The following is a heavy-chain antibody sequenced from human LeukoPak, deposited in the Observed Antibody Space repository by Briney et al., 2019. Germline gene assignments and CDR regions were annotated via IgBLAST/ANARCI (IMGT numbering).Heavy chain of an antibody. CDR3: ARHFTYYYDSSGYPRDAFDV. CDR1: GGSISGYY. J-gene: IGHJ3*01. Sequence: SETPSLTCSVSGGSISGYYWSWIRQSPGKGLVWIGYMYYSGSSNYNPSLKSRVTISIDMSTNQFSLKLSSVTAADTALYYCARHFTYYYDSSGYPRDAFDVWGQGTMVTVSS. V-gene: IGHV4-59*08. CDR2: MYYSGSS. D-gene: IGHD3-22*01.